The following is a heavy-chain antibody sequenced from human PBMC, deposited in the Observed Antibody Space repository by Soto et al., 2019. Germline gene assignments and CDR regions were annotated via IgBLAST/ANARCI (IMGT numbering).Heavy chain of an antibody. CDR2: IYYSGNT. CDR1: GGSVPSGSYY. Sequence: QVQLQESGPGLVKPSETLSLTCTVSGGSVPSGSYYWSWIRQPPGKGLEWIGYIYYSGNTNYNPSLKSRVTISVDTSKNQISLKLRSVTAADTAVYYCARDQGTAVAVFDYWGQGTLVTVSS. V-gene: IGHV4-61*01. CDR3: ARDQGTAVAVFDY. D-gene: IGHD6-19*01. J-gene: IGHJ4*02.